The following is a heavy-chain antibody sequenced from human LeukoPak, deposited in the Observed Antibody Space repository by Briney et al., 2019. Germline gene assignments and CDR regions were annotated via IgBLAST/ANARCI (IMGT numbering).Heavy chain of an antibody. J-gene: IGHJ4*02. D-gene: IGHD5-18*01. CDR1: GGSISSGYY. V-gene: IGHV4-38-2*02. CDR3: ARDWRQLNYFDY. Sequence: SETLSLTCTVSGGSISSGYYWGWIRQPPGKGLEWIGSIYHSGSTYYNPSLKSRVTISVDTSKNQFSLKLSSVTAADTAVYYCARDWRQLNYFDYWGQGTLVTVSS. CDR2: IYHSGST.